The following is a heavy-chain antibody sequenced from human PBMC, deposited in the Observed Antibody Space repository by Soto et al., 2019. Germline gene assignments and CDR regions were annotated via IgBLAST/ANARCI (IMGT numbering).Heavy chain of an antibody. CDR2: VGDGGDGI. CDR3: ATYGQHLMDS. V-gene: IGHV3-23*04. J-gene: IGHJ5*01. CDR1: GLTFSNYA. D-gene: IGHD6-13*01. Sequence: EVQLVESGGGLVQPGGSLRLSCVASGLTFSNYAMQWVRKAPGKGLEWVSVVGDGGDGIHYADSVKDRFTISRDNSKNTENLQMSSLRAEDTAVYYCATYGQHLMDSWGQGTLVTVSS.